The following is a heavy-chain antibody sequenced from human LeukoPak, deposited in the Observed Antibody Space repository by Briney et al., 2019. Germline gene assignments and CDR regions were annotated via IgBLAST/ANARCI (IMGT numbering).Heavy chain of an antibody. Sequence: PSETLSLTCTVSGDSISNYYWSWIRQPPGKGLEWIGYIYKSGSTNYNSSLKSRVTISVDTSKNQFSLKVSSVTAADTAVYYCARLTGGGYTGNFDFWGQGILVTVSS. V-gene: IGHV4-59*08. CDR1: GDSISNYY. CDR2: IYKSGST. D-gene: IGHD5-12*01. CDR3: ARLTGGGYTGNFDF. J-gene: IGHJ4*02.